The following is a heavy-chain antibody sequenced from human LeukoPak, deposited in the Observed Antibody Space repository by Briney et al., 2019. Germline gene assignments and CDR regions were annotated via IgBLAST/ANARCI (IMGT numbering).Heavy chain of an antibody. CDR1: GYTFTSYA. CDR3: ARSGPLSQYSSSWYRPLYYYYYYMDV. Sequence: ASVKVSCKASGYTFTSYAMNWVRQAPGQGLEWMGWINTNTGNPTYAQGFTGRFVFSLDTSVSTAYLQISSLKAEDTAVYYCARSGPLSQYSSSWYRPLYYYYYYMDVWGKGTTVTVSS. D-gene: IGHD6-13*01. V-gene: IGHV7-4-1*02. J-gene: IGHJ6*03. CDR2: INTNTGNP.